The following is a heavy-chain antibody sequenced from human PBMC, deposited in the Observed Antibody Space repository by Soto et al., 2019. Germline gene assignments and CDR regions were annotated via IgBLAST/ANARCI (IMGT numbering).Heavy chain of an antibody. J-gene: IGHJ4*02. D-gene: IGHD2-21*02. V-gene: IGHV1-18*01. Sequence: ASVKVSCKISGYTFNTYVTNWVLQAPGQGLEWMGWINTDSGNPNYAQKFQGRVTLTRDTSTGTVYMEMRSLTSDDTAVYFCACKKGIGDRYYFAYRGQGTSVTVSS. CDR2: INTDSGNP. CDR1: GYTFNTYV. CDR3: ACKKGIGDRYYFAY.